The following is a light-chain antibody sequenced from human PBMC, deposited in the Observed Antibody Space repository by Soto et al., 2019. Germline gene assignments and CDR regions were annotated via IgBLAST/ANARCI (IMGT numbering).Light chain of an antibody. Sequence: VSTQSPATLSLSPGERATLSCRASQSVDIYLAWYQQQPGQAPRLLIYDASNRATGIPARFSGSGSGTDFTLTISSLEPEDFAVYYCQQRKYWPPLTFGGGTRVQIK. J-gene: IGKJ4*01. V-gene: IGKV3-11*01. CDR1: QSVDIY. CDR2: DAS. CDR3: QQRKYWPPLT.